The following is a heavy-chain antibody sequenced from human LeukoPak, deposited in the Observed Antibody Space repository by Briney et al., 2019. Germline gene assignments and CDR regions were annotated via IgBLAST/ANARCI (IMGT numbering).Heavy chain of an antibody. D-gene: IGHD5-18*01. CDR1: GFTFGTTA. Sequence: GGSLRLSCAASGFTFGTTAMSWVRQAPGKGLEWVSTISGYGASTYYADSVKGRFTISRANSKNTLYLQMNSLRAEDTAVYYCAPRGEYRSFDYWGQGTLVTVSS. CDR3: APRGEYRSFDY. J-gene: IGHJ4*02. CDR2: ISGYGAST. V-gene: IGHV3-23*01.